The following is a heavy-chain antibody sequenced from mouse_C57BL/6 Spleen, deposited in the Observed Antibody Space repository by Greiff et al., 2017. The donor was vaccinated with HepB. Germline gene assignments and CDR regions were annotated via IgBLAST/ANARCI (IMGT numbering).Heavy chain of an antibody. CDR3: ARHYGILDY. D-gene: IGHD2-1*01. CDR1: GFTFSDYG. CDR2: ISSGSSTI. Sequence: EVKVVESGGGLVKPGGSLKLSCAASGFTFSDYGMHWVRQAPEKGLEWVAYISSGSSTIYYADTVKGRFTISRDNAKNTLFLQMTSLRSEDTAMYYCARHYGILDYWGQGTTLTVSS. V-gene: IGHV5-17*01. J-gene: IGHJ2*01.